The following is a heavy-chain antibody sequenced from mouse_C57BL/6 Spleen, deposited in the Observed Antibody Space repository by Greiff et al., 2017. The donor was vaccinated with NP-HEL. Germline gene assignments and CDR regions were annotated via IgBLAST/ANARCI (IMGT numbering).Heavy chain of an antibody. J-gene: IGHJ2*01. CDR3: ARGAAKGFDY. CDR2: ISSGSSTI. V-gene: IGHV5-17*01. CDR1: GFTFSDYG. Sequence: EVQLVESGGGLVKPGGSLKLSCAASGFTFSDYGMHWVRQAPEKGLEWVAYISSGSSTIYYVDTVKGRFPISRDNAKNTLFLQMTSLRSEDTAMYYCARGAAKGFDYWGQGTTLTVSS.